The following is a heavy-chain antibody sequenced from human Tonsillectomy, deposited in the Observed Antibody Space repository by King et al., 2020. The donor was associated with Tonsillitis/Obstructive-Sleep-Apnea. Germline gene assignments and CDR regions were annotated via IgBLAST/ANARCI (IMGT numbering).Heavy chain of an antibody. CDR3: AREVVWETYRYPYCLY. CDR2: VYYSGTT. CDR1: GGSISSSSYY. V-gene: IGHV4-39*02. Sequence: QLQESGPGLVKPSETLSLTCTVSGGSISSSSYYWDWIRQPPGKGLEWIGSVYYSGTTYYNPSLKSRVTISVDTSKNQFSLKLNSVTAADTAVYYCAREVVWETYRYPYCLYWGQGTLVTVSS. D-gene: IGHD3-16*02. J-gene: IGHJ4*02.